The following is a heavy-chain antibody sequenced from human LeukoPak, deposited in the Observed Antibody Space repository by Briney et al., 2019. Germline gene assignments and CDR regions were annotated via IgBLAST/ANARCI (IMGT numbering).Heavy chain of an antibody. J-gene: IGHJ4*02. Sequence: QTGGSLRLSCAASGFTFDDYAMHWVRQAPGKGLEGVSGISWNSGSIGYADSVKGRFTISGDNAKNPLYLQMNSLRAEDTALYYCAKGAPRLYIAAAGYFDYWGQGTLVTVSS. CDR2: ISWNSGSI. V-gene: IGHV3-9*01. CDR3: AKGAPRLYIAAAGYFDY. D-gene: IGHD6-13*01. CDR1: GFTFDDYA.